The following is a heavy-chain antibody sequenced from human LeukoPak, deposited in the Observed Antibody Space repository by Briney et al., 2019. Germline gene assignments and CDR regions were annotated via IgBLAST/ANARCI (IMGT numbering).Heavy chain of an antibody. D-gene: IGHD3/OR15-3a*01. CDR2: INWNGGST. J-gene: IGHJ4*02. V-gene: IGHV3-20*04. CDR1: GFTFDDFDDYG. CDR3: ARAGGWAGPFNY. Sequence: GGSLRLSCAASGFTFDDFDDYGMNWVRQVPGKGLEWVSGINWNGGSTGYADSVKGRFTISRDNTKKYVYLQMNSLRAEDTALYYCARAGGWAGPFNYWGQGTLVTVSS.